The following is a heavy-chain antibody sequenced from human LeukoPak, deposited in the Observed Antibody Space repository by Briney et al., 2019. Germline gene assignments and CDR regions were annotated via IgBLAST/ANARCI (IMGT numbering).Heavy chain of an antibody. CDR2: INHSGST. J-gene: IGHJ5*02. CDR3: ARVRDYYGSGSGWFDP. D-gene: IGHD3-10*01. Sequence: SETLSLTCAVYGGSFSGYYRSWIRQPPGKGLEWIGEINHSGSTNYNPSLKSRVTISVDTSKDQFSLKLSSVTAADTAVYYCARVRDYYGSGSGWFDPWGQGTLVTVSS. CDR1: GGSFSGYY. V-gene: IGHV4-34*01.